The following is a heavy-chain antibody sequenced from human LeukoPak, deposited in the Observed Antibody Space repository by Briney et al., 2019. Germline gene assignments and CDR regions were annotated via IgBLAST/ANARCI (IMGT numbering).Heavy chain of an antibody. CDR1: GFTVSSNY. Sequence: GGSLRLSCAASGFTVSSNYMTGVRQAPGKGLEWVSVIYSGGSTYYVDSVKGRFTISRDNSKNTLYLQMNSLRAEDTAVYYCARRTPYCSSTSCYFDYWGQGTLVTVSS. D-gene: IGHD2-2*01. CDR3: ARRTPYCSSTSCYFDY. CDR2: IYSGGST. J-gene: IGHJ4*02. V-gene: IGHV3-53*01.